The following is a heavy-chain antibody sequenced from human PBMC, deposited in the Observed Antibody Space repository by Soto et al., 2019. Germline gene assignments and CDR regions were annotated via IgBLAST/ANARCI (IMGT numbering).Heavy chain of an antibody. Sequence: EVQLVESGGVVVQPGGSLRLSCAASGFTFDDYTMHWVRQAPGKGLEWVSLISWDGGSTYYADSVKGRFTISRDNSRNSLYLQMNSLRTEDTALYYCATSGSGSSRGYYGMDVWGQGTTVTVSS. CDR1: GFTFDDYT. D-gene: IGHD3-10*01. J-gene: IGHJ6*02. CDR2: ISWDGGST. V-gene: IGHV3-43*01. CDR3: ATSGSGSSRGYYGMDV.